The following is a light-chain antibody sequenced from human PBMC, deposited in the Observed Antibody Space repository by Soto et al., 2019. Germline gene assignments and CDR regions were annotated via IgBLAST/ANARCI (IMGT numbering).Light chain of an antibody. J-gene: IGLJ2*01. CDR1: SSDVGTYNL. Sequence: QSVLTQPASVSGSPGQSITISCTGTSSDVGTYNLVSWYQQHPGKAPKLMIYECSKRPSGVSNRFSGSKSGNTASLTISGLQAEDEADYYCCSYAGISTFVVFGGGTKLTVL. V-gene: IGLV2-23*03. CDR2: ECS. CDR3: CSYAGISTFVV.